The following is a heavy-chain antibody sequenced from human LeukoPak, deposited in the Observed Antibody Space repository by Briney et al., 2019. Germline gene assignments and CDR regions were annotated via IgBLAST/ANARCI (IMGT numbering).Heavy chain of an antibody. CDR3: VRGQYYHLEV. CDR1: GFTFSTYT. D-gene: IGHD3-16*01. Sequence: GGSLRLACTASGFTFSTYTMNWVRQAPGKGLEWVSSISSSSYYIYYADSVKGRFTISRDNANNTLYLQMNSLRAEDTAVYYCVRGQYYHLEVWGQGTTVTVSS. V-gene: IGHV3-21*01. CDR2: ISSSSYYI. J-gene: IGHJ6*02.